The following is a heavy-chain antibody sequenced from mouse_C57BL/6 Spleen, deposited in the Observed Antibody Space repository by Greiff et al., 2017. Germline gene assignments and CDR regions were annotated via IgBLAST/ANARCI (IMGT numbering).Heavy chain of an antibody. CDR3: ARHGGGNSYFDV. CDR2: IWSDGST. Sequence: QVQLKESGPGLVAPSQSLSITCTVSGFSLTSYGVHWVRQPPGKGLEWLVVIWSDGSTTYDSALKSRLSISKDNSKSQVFLKMNSLQTDDTAMYYCARHGGGNSYFDVWGTGTTVTVSS. J-gene: IGHJ1*03. CDR1: GFSLTSYG. V-gene: IGHV2-6-1*01. D-gene: IGHD1-1*02.